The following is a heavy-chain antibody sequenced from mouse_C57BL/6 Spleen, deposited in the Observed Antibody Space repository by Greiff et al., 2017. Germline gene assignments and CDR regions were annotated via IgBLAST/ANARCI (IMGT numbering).Heavy chain of an antibody. CDR3: ARDLGLPDY. D-gene: IGHD2-4*01. Sequence: EVMLVESGGGLVKPGGSLKLSCAASGFTFSDYGMHWVRQAPEKGLEWVAYISSGSSTIYDADTVKGRFTISRDNAKNTLFLQMTSLRTEDTAMYYCARDLGLPDYWGQGTTLTVSS. CDR1: GFTFSDYG. CDR2: ISSGSSTI. V-gene: IGHV5-17*01. J-gene: IGHJ2*01.